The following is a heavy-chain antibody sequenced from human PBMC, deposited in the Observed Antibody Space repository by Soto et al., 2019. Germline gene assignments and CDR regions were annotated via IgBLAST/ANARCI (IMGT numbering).Heavy chain of an antibody. V-gene: IGHV1-46*01. J-gene: IGHJ6*02. Sequence: QVQLVQSGAEVKKPGASVKVSCKASGYTFTSYYMHWVRLAPGQGLEWMGIINPDGGGTSYAQQFQGRVIMTRDTSTSTVYIEMSSLRSEDTAVYYCAVGGNYLSMDVWGQGTPVTVSS. D-gene: IGHD4-4*01. CDR3: AVGGNYLSMDV. CDR2: INPDGGGT. CDR1: GYTFTSYY.